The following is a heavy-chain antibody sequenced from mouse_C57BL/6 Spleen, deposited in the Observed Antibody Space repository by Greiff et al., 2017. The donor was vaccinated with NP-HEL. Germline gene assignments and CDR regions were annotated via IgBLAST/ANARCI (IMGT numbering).Heavy chain of an antibody. V-gene: IGHV1-69*01. CDR3: ATFIYYYGNRDY. CDR1: GYTFTSYW. CDR2: IDPSDSYT. Sequence: VQLQQSGAELVMPGASVKLSCKASGYTFTSYWMHWVKQRPGQGLEWIGEIDPSDSYTNYNQKLKGKSTLTVDKSSSTAYMQLSSLTSEDSAVYYCATFIYYYGNRDYWGQGTTLTVAS. D-gene: IGHD1-1*01. J-gene: IGHJ2*01.